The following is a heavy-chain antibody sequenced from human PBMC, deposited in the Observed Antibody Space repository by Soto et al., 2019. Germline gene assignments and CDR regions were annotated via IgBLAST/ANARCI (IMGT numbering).Heavy chain of an antibody. CDR1: GGTFKTYT. D-gene: IGHD1-26*01. J-gene: IGHJ4*02. V-gene: IGHV1-69*06. CDR2: IIPMYDSA. Sequence: QVQLVQSGAELKKPGSSVNVSCAASGGTFKTYTINWVRQAPGQGLEWIGQIIPMYDSANYAQRFQGRVTISADNSTNIAYMELSGLRSEDTALYYCATWRTYSGSYCFDYWGQGTLVSVYS. CDR3: ATWRTYSGSYCFDY.